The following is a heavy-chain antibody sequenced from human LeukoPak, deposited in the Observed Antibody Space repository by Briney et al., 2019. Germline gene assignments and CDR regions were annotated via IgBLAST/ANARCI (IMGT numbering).Heavy chain of an antibody. J-gene: IGHJ4*02. V-gene: IGHV4-34*01. CDR2: INHSGST. CDR3: ARGRLYYDSSGYYSGFDY. Sequence: SETLSLTSAVYGGSFSGYYWSWIRQPPGKGLEWIGEINHSGSTNYNPSLKSRVTISVDTSKNQFSLKLSSVTAADTAVYYCARGRLYYDSSGYYSGFDYWGQGTLVTVSS. D-gene: IGHD3-22*01. CDR1: GGSFSGYY.